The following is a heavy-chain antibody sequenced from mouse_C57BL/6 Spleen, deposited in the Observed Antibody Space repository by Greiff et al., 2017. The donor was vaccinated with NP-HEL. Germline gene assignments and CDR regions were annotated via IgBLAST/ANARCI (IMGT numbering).Heavy chain of an antibody. CDR2: IYPRDGST. J-gene: IGHJ2*01. Sequence: VKLMESGPELVKPGASVKLSCKASGYTFTSYDINWVKQRPGQGLEWIGWIYPRDGSTKYNEKFKGKATLTVDTSSSTAYMELHSLTSEDSAVYFCARYDGYYSFDYWGQGTTLTVSS. CDR3: ARYDGYYSFDY. D-gene: IGHD2-3*01. CDR1: GYTFTSYD. V-gene: IGHV1-85*01.